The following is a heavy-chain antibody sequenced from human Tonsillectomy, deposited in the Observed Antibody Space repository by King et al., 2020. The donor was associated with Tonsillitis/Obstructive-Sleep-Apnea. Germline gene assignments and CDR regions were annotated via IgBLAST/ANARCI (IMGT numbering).Heavy chain of an antibody. CDR1: GFTFSGSA. CDR2: IRSKANNYAT. Sequence: DVQLVESGGGLVQPGGSLKLSCAASGFTFSGSAMHWVRQASGKGLEWVGRIRSKANNYATAYSASGKGRFTISRDVSKNTAYLQRISLKTEDTAVYYCTRRSSSSISNWFDPWGQGTLVTVSS. CDR3: TRRSSSSISNWFDP. D-gene: IGHD6-6*01. J-gene: IGHJ5*02. V-gene: IGHV3-73*02.